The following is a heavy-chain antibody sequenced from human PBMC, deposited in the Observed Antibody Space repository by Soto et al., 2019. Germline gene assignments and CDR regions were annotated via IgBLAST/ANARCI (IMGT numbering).Heavy chain of an antibody. J-gene: IGHJ4*02. CDR3: ARPARECSSPGCAK. CDR1: GLTFSNYW. CDR2: INQDGSES. Sequence: EVQLVESGGGLVQPGGSLRLSCVVSGLTFSNYWMSWVRQAPGKGREWVANINQDGSESYYVDSVKGRVTISRDNAKNSLYLRMTSLGAEDTAVYYCARPARECSSPGCAKWGQGTLVTVSS. V-gene: IGHV3-7*01. D-gene: IGHD2-2*01.